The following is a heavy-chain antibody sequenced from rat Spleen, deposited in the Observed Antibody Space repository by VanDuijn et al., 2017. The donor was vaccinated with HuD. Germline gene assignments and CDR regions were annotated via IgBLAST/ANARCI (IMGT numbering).Heavy chain of an antibody. J-gene: IGHJ4*01. D-gene: IGHD5-1*01. Sequence: QVQLKESGPGLVQPSQTLSLTCTVSGFSLTSYHVSWVRQPPGKGLEWIAAISSGGGTFYSSALKSRLSISRDTSKSQVFLKMNSLQTEDTAIYHCTRAPGKGYVMDAWGQGTAVTVSS. CDR2: ISSGGGT. CDR1: GFSLTSYH. V-gene: IGHV2S12*01. CDR3: TRAPGKGYVMDA.